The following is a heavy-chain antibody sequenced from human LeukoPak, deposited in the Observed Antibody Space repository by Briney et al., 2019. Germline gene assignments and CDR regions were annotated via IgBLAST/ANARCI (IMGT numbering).Heavy chain of an antibody. D-gene: IGHD2-2*01. J-gene: IGHJ5*02. V-gene: IGHV4-61*01. CDR2: IYYSGST. CDR1: GGSVSSGSYY. Sequence: SETLSLTCTVSGGSVSSGSYYWSWIRQPPGKGLEWIGYIYYSGSTNYNPSLKSRVTISVDTSKIQFSLKLSSVTAADTAVYYCARDRGYCSSTSCYDWFDPWGQGTLVTVSS. CDR3: ARDRGYCSSTSCYDWFDP.